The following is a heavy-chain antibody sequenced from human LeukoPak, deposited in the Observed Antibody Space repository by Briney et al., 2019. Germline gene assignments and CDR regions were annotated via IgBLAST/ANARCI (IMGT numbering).Heavy chain of an antibody. V-gene: IGHV1-2*02. D-gene: IGHD2-2*01. CDR1: GYTFTAYY. J-gene: IGHJ6*02. Sequence: GASVKVSCKASGYTFTAYYTHWVRQAPGQGLEWMGWINPNSGGTNYAQKFQGRVTMTRDTSISTANMELSRLRSDDTAVYYCARDHLVVPGGYEDHYYGMDVWGQGTTVTVSS. CDR3: ARDHLVVPGGYEDHYYGMDV. CDR2: INPNSGGT.